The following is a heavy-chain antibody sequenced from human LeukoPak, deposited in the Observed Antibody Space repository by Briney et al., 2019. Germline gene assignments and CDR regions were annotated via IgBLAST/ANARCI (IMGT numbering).Heavy chain of an antibody. CDR2: IYYSGST. V-gene: IGHV4-39*01. J-gene: IGHJ4*02. D-gene: IGHD3-22*01. CDR3: ASSPSGYWWNFDC. Sequence: PSETLSLTCTVSGGSISSNNYYWGWIRQPPGKGLEWIGSIYYSGSTYNNPSLKSRVTISVDTTKNQFSLRLTSVTAADKAVYYCASSPSGYWWNFDCWGQGTLVTVSS. CDR1: GGSISSNNYY.